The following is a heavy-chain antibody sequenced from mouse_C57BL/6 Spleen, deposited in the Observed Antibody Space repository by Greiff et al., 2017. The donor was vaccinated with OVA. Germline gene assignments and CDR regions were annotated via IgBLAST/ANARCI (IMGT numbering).Heavy chain of an antibody. CDR3: ARSEYGSSSYYFDY. CDR2: IWRGGST. J-gene: IGHJ2*01. CDR1: GFSLTSYG. D-gene: IGHD1-1*01. Sequence: QVQLQQSGPGLVQPSQSLSITCTVSGFSLTSYGVHWVRQSPGKGLEWLGVIWRGGSTDYNAAFISRLSISKDNSKSKVFFKMNSLQADDTAIYYCARSEYGSSSYYFDYWGQGTTLTVSS. V-gene: IGHV2-2*01.